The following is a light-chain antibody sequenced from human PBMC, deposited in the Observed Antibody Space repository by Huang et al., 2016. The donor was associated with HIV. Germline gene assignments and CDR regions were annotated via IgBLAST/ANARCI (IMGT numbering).Light chain of an antibody. CDR1: QSVFSTSTNKDY. V-gene: IGKV4-1*01. J-gene: IGKJ1*01. CDR2: WSS. Sequence: DIVMAQSPVSLAVSLGERATLTCRSSQSVFSTSTNKDYLAWFQQKPGQPPKLLLFWSSTREVGVPDRFSDSGSETHFTLTIANLEADDAAIYYCQQYYASPQTFGQGTRV. CDR3: QQYYASPQT.